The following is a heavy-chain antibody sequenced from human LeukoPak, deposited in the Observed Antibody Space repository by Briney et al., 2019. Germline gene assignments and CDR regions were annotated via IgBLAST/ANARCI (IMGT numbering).Heavy chain of an antibody. Sequence: GGSLSLSCVASGFTFSDYYMSWIRQAPGKGLEWVAVIWYGGSNKYYADSVKGRFTISRDNSKNTLYLQMNSLRAEDTAVYYCAKAQGTLRSGYYSYFDYWGQGTLVTVSS. J-gene: IGHJ4*02. CDR1: GFTFSDYY. V-gene: IGHV3-30*02. CDR2: IWYGGSNK. CDR3: AKAQGTLRSGYYSYFDY. D-gene: IGHD3-3*01.